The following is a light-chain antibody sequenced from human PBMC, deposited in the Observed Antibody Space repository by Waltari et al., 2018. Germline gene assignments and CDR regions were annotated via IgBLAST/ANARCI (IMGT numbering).Light chain of an antibody. CDR2: DAS. V-gene: IGKV3-11*01. J-gene: IGKJ2*03. CDR1: QSVNNY. Sequence: EIVLTQSPATLCLSPGERVTLSCRASQSVNNYLAWYQQKPGQAPRLLIDDASSRATGIPARFSGNGSGTDFTLTISSLEAEDFAVYYCQQRSIRPPAYSFGQGTRLEIK. CDR3: QQRSIRPPAYS.